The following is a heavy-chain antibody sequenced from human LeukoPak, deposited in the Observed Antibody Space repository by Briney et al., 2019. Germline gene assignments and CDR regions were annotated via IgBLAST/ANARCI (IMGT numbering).Heavy chain of an antibody. CDR1: GFTFRSYW. J-gene: IGHJ4*02. CDR3: AKGYHYYYDSSGYSDY. V-gene: IGHV3-7*03. D-gene: IGHD3-22*01. Sequence: GGSLRLSCAVSGFTFRSYWMSWVRQAPGKGLEWVANINQDGSEKDYVDSVKGRFTISRDNSKNTLFLQLNTLRAEDTAVYYCAKGYHYYYDSSGYSDYWGQGTLVTVTS. CDR2: INQDGSEK.